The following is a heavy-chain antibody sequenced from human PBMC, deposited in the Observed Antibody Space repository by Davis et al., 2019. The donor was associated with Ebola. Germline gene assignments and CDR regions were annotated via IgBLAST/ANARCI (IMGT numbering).Heavy chain of an antibody. CDR3: ARSPNSGGYRWFDP. D-gene: IGHD3-22*01. Sequence: GESLKISCAASGFTFSDHYMDWVRQAPGKGLEWVARTRNKANSYSTEYAASVKGRFTISRDDSENSLYLQMNSLKTEDTAVYYCARSPNSGGYRWFDPWGQGTLVTVSS. CDR2: TRNKANSYST. J-gene: IGHJ5*02. CDR1: GFTFSDHY. V-gene: IGHV3-72*01.